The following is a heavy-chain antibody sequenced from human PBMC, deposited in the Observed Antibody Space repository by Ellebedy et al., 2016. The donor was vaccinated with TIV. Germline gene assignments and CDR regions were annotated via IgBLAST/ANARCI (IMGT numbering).Heavy chain of an antibody. V-gene: IGHV3-13*01. CDR2: IGAAGDT. CDR3: ARATAGFDY. Sequence: PGGSLRLSCAASGFTFSSYDMHWVRQVTGNGLEWVSSIGAAGDTYYAGFVKGRVAISRENAKNSLYLQLNNVRVGDTAVYYCARATAGFDYWGQGTLVTVSS. CDR1: GFTFSSYD. J-gene: IGHJ4*02. D-gene: IGHD1-14*01.